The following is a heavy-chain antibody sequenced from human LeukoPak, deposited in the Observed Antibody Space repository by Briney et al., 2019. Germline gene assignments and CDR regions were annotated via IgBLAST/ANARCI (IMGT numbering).Heavy chain of an antibody. CDR3: ARSGGAVRGVIDI. Sequence: SETLSLTCAVSGGSISSSNWWSWVRQPPGKGLEWIGEIYHSGSTNYNPSLKSRVTISVDKSKNQFSLKLSSVTAADTAVYYCARSGGAVRGVIDIWGQGTMVTVSS. CDR1: GGSISSSNW. J-gene: IGHJ3*02. CDR2: IYHSGST. D-gene: IGHD3-10*01. V-gene: IGHV4-4*02.